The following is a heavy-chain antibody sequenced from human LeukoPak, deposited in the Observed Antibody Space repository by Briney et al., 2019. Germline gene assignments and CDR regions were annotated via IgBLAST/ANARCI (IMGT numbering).Heavy chain of an antibody. D-gene: IGHD7-27*01. V-gene: IGHV3-23*01. CDR2: ISGSGGST. J-gene: IGHJ6*02. CDR3: AKDPPMGTYSHYNGRAV. CDR1: GFTFSSYA. Sequence: GGSLRLSCAASGFTFSSYAMSWVRQAPGKGLEWVSAISGSGGSTYYADSAKGRFTISRDNSKNTVYLQMNSLRAEDTAVYYCAKDPPMGTYSHYNGRAVWGQGSTVIVSS.